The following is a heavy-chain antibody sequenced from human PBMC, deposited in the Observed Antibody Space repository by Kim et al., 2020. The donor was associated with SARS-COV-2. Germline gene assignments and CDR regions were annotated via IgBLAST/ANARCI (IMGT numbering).Heavy chain of an antibody. CDR3: AKLGGYYDSSDY. D-gene: IGHD3-22*01. J-gene: IGHJ4*02. V-gene: IGHV3-23*01. Sequence: SVAGSVQARFTIASDNSRSTLYLQMNSRRAEDTAVYYCAKLGGYYDSSDYWGQGTLVTVSS.